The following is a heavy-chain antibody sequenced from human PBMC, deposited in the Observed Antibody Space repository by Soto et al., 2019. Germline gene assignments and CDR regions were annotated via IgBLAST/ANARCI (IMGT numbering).Heavy chain of an antibody. D-gene: IGHD3-10*01. V-gene: IGHV4-61*04. CDR1: GDSVGSGAVY. Sequence: VQLQESGPGRVKPSETLSLTCTVSGDSVGSGAVYWTWIRQPPGKGLEWIGYMYYTGRTTYNPSLXXXXXXXXXXXXXXXXXXXXXVTAADTAMYYCARDTMAFGFDYWGQGALVTVAS. CDR3: ARDTMAFGFDY. CDR2: MYYTGRT. J-gene: IGHJ4*02.